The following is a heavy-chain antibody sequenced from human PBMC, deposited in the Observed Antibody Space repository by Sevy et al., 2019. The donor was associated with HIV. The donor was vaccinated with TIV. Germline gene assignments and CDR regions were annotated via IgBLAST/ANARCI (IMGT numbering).Heavy chain of an antibody. CDR3: ARENTMIEEPGWFDP. Sequence: GGSLRLSCAASGFTFSSYAMHWVRQAPGKGLEWVAVISYDGSNKYYADSVKGRFTISRDNAKNSLYLQMNSLRAEDTAVYYCARENTMIEEPGWFDPWGQGTLVTVSS. V-gene: IGHV3-30-3*01. CDR1: GFTFSSYA. D-gene: IGHD3-22*01. J-gene: IGHJ5*02. CDR2: ISYDGSNK.